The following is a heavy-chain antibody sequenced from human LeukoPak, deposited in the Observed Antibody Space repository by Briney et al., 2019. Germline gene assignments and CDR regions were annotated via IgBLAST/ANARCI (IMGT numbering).Heavy chain of an antibody. V-gene: IGHV1-69*01. CDR2: IIPIFGTA. Sequence: SVKVSCKASGGTFSSYAISWVRQAPGQGLEWMGGIIPIFGTANYAQKFQGRVTITADESTSTAYTELSSLRSEDTAVYYCARGDYDIMRPFDYWGQGTLVTVSS. CDR3: ARGDYDIMRPFDY. D-gene: IGHD3-9*01. J-gene: IGHJ4*02. CDR1: GGTFSSYA.